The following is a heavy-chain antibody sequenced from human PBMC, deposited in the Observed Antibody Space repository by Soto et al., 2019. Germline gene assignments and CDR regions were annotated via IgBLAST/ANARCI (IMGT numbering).Heavy chain of an antibody. D-gene: IGHD3-3*01. J-gene: IGHJ4*02. CDR2: ISGNNGNT. V-gene: IGHV1-18*04. CDR3: ARDEGPGGRVASLNH. CDR1: GYTFSIYG. Sequence: ASVKVSCKASGYTFSIYGFSWVRQAPGQGLEWLGWISGNNGNTNYAQKFRGRVTLTTDKSTNTAYMELRSLTSDDTAVYFCARDEGPGGRVASLNHWGQGNLFTVSS.